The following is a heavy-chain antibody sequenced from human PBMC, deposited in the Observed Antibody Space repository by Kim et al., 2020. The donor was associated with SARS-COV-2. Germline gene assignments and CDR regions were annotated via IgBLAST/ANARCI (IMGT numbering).Heavy chain of an antibody. D-gene: IGHD6-19*01. CDR3: ARSLVSSGWYQWFDP. CDR1: GGSISSGSYY. J-gene: IGHJ5*02. Sequence: SETLSLTCTVSGGSISSGSYYWSWIRQPAGKGLEWIGRIYTSGSTNYNPSLKSRVTISVDTSKNQFSLKLSSVTAADTAVYYCARSLVSSGWYQWFDPWGQGTLVTVSS. CDR2: IYTSGST. V-gene: IGHV4-61*02.